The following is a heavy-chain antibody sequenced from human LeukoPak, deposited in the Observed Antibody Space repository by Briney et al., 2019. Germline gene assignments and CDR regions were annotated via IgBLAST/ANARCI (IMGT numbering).Heavy chain of an antibody. V-gene: IGHV4-59*06. J-gene: IGHJ4*02. CDR1: GGSISSYY. CDR2: IYYSGST. D-gene: IGHD6-19*01. Sequence: SETLSLTCTLSGGSISSYYWSWIRQHPGKGLEWIGYIYYSGSTYYNPSLKSRVTISVDTSKNQFSLKLSSVTAADTAVYYCARDLGSGWYSLLYYWGQGTLVTVSS. CDR3: ARDLGSGWYSLLYY.